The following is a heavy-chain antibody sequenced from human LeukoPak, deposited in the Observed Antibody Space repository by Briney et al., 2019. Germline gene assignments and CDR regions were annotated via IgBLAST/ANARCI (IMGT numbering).Heavy chain of an antibody. CDR2: IYPGDSDT. Sequence: GESLKISCKGSGYSFTSYWIGWVRQMPGKGLEWMGIIYPGDSDTRYSPSFQGQVTITADKSISTAYLQWSSLKASDTAMYYCARHEGAGDIVETQFDYWGQGTLVTVSS. J-gene: IGHJ4*02. CDR3: ARHEGAGDIVETQFDY. CDR1: GYSFTSYW. D-gene: IGHD5-12*01. V-gene: IGHV5-51*01.